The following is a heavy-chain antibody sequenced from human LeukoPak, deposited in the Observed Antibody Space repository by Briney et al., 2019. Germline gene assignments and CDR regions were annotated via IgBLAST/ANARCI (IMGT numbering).Heavy chain of an antibody. CDR1: GFTFSSYT. CDR2: ISFDGSNK. V-gene: IGHV3-30-3*01. J-gene: IGHJ4*02. CDR3: ARDTARQINYDSSGSIGY. D-gene: IGHD3-22*01. Sequence: RGSLRLSCAAFGFTFSSYTLHWVRQAPGKGLEWVAIISFDGSNKYSADSVKGRFTISRDNSKNTLFLQMNSLRAEDTAVYYCARDTARQINYDSSGSIGYWGQGTLVTVSS.